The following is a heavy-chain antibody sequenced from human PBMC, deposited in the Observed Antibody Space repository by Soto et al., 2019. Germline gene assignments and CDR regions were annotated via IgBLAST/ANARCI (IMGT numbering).Heavy chain of an antibody. CDR3: ARVYGDYLDY. CDR1: GGSISSYY. CDR2: IYYSGST. V-gene: IGHV4-59*01. J-gene: IGHJ4*02. D-gene: IGHD4-17*01. Sequence: SETLSLTCTVSGGSISSYYWSWIRQPPGKGLEWIGYIYYSGSTNYNPFLKSRVTISVDTSKNQFSLKLSSVTAADTAVYYCARVYGDYLDYWGQGTLVTVSS.